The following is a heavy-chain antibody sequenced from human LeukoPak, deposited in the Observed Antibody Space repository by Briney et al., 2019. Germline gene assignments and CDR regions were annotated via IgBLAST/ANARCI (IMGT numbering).Heavy chain of an antibody. D-gene: IGHD1-14*01. CDR3: ARQPPQYYGMDV. CDR1: GGSFSNYY. J-gene: IGHJ6*02. CDR2: IYTSGST. V-gene: IGHV4-4*07. Sequence: PSETLSLTCTVSGGSFSNYYWSWIRRPAGKGLEWIGRIYTSGSTNYNPSVKSRVTKSVDTSNNQFSLKLTSVTAADTAVYYCARQPPQYYGMDVWGQGTTVTVSS.